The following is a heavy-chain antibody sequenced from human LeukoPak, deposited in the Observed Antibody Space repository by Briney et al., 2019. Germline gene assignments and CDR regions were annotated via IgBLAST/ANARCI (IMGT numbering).Heavy chain of an antibody. Sequence: PGGSLRLSCAASGFTFSSYAMSWVRQAPGKGLEWVSTISGSGTGTYYADSVKGRFIISRDNSRNTLHLQMDSLRADDTAVYYCATSYSSSSGPFDSWGQGTLVTVSS. D-gene: IGHD6-6*01. CDR2: ISGSGTGT. CDR3: ATSYSSSSGPFDS. J-gene: IGHJ4*02. CDR1: GFTFSSYA. V-gene: IGHV3-23*01.